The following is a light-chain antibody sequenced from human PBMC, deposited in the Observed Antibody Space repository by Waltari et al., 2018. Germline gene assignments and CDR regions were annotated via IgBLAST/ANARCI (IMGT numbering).Light chain of an antibody. CDR2: DAS. V-gene: IGKV1-33*01. J-gene: IGKJ5*01. CDR3: QQYENLPLT. Sequence: DIQMTQTPSSLSASVGDRVTISCQASQDINNYLNWYQKKPGKAPKLLMYDASNLEIGVPSRFSGGGSGTDFTFIITSLQPEDIATYYCQQYENLPLTFGQGTRLEI. CDR1: QDINNY.